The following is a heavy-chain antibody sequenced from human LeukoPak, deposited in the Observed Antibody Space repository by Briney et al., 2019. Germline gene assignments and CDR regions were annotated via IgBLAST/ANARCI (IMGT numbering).Heavy chain of an antibody. CDR3: AKDLPEAYFDY. CDR1: GFSFSDYG. Sequence: GGSLRLSCAASGFSFSDYGMHWVRQAPGKGLEWVAFIRSDGSIEYYAASVKGRFTISRDNAKNTLYLHMNSLRAEDAALYYCAKDLPEAYFDYWGQGTLVTVSS. CDR2: IRSDGSIE. J-gene: IGHJ4*02. V-gene: IGHV3-30*02. D-gene: IGHD2-2*01.